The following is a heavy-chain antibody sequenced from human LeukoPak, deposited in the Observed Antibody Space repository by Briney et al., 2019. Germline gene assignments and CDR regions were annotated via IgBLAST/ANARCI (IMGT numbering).Heavy chain of an antibody. D-gene: IGHD2-2*02. CDR3: ARAEVVVVPAAINAFDI. CDR1: GYTFTGYY. CDR2: INPNSGGT. V-gene: IGHV1-2*02. Sequence: ASVKVSCKASGYTFTGYYMHWVRQAPGQGLEWMGWINPNSGGTNYAQKFQGRVTMTRDTSISTAYMELSRLRSDDTAVYYCARAEVVVVPAAINAFDIWGQGTMVTVSS. J-gene: IGHJ3*02.